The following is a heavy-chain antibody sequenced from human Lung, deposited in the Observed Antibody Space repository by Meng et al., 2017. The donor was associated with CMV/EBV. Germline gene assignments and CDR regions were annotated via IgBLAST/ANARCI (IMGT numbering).Heavy chain of an antibody. CDR3: ATNSRIREWVYGMDV. V-gene: IGHV1-24*01. D-gene: IGHD2/OR15-2a*01. Sequence: ASVKVSXKVSGYTLRDLSMHWVRQAPGKGLEWMGGFDPEDGETIYAQNFQGRVTMTEDTRTDTAYMEVGSLTFEDTAVYYCATNSRIREWVYGMDVWGQGTTVTVSS. CDR2: FDPEDGET. J-gene: IGHJ6*02. CDR1: GYTLRDLS.